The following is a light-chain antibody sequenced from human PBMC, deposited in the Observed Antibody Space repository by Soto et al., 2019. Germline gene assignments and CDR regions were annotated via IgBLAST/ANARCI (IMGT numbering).Light chain of an antibody. J-gene: IGKJ5*01. CDR1: ERVSSSY. Sequence: EIVLTQSPATMSLSPGERATLSCGASERVSSSYVAWYQMKAGLAPRLLIHDASTRASGIPDRFRGSKSGTDFTLTIRGLEPEDAALYYCQQYGSSPITFGQGTRLEI. CDR3: QQYGSSPIT. V-gene: IGKV3D-20*01. CDR2: DAS.